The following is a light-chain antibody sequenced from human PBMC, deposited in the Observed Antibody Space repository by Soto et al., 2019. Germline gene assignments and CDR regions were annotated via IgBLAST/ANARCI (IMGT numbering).Light chain of an antibody. CDR2: SVS. V-gene: IGKV3-15*01. CDR1: QSVSSN. J-gene: IGKJ1*01. CDR3: QQYNKWPPWT. Sequence: EIVMTQSPATLSVSPGERATLSCRASQSVSSNVAWYQQKPGQAPRLLIYSVSTRATGIPARFSGSGSGTEFTLTINSLQSEDFAIYYCQQYNKWPPWTFGQGTK.